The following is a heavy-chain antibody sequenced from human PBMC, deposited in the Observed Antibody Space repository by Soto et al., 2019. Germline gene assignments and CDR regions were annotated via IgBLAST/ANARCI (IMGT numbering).Heavy chain of an antibody. CDR1: GFNVSTYA. V-gene: IGHV3-30*18. CDR3: AKNIGFLLIYRGYYYAIDF. D-gene: IGHD5-12*01. CDR2: MSFDGKYK. J-gene: IGHJ6*02. Sequence: LSLSCAASGFNVSTYAMHWVRQASGKGLEWVAVMSFDGKYKYFADSVKGRFILSRDNSKNTLDLQMSSLGAEDTAVYYCAKNIGFLLIYRGYYYAIDFWGQGTMV.